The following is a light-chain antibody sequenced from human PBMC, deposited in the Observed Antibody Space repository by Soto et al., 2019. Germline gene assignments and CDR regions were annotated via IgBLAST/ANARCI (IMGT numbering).Light chain of an antibody. CDR1: QSVSSN. V-gene: IGKV3-15*01. J-gene: IGKJ4*01. CDR3: QQYNNWPQLT. CDR2: GAS. Sequence: EIVMTQSPATLSVSPGERATLSCRASQSVSSNLAWYQQKPGQAPRLLIYGASTRATGIPARFSGSGSGTEFSLTITSLHSEDFAVYYCQQYNNWPQLTVGGGTKVDIK.